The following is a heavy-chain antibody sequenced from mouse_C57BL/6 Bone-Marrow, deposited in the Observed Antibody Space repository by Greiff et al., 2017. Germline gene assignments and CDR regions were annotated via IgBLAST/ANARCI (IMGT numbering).Heavy chain of an antibody. CDR2: INPNNGGT. D-gene: IGHD2-4*01. Sequence: VQLQQSGPELVKPGASVKISCKASGYTFTDYYMNWVKQSHGKSLEWIGDINPNNGGTSYNQKFKGKATLTVDKSSSTAYMELRSLTSEDSAVYYCARKGDYGIWYFYVWGTGTTVTVSS. CDR3: ARKGDYGIWYFYV. J-gene: IGHJ1*03. CDR1: GYTFTDYY. V-gene: IGHV1-26*01.